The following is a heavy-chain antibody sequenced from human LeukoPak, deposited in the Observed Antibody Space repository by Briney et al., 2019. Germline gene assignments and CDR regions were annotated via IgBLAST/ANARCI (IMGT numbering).Heavy chain of an antibody. CDR1: GFTFSNYA. V-gene: IGHV3-23*01. CDR3: AKDGEGIATDY. J-gene: IGHJ4*02. Sequence: GGSLRLSRTASGFTFSNYAMSWVRQAPGKGLEWVSAVSGSGSSTYYADSVKGRFTISRDNSKNTLYLQMNSLRAEDTAVYYCAKDGEGIATDYWGQGTLVTVSS. CDR2: VSGSGSST. D-gene: IGHD6-13*01.